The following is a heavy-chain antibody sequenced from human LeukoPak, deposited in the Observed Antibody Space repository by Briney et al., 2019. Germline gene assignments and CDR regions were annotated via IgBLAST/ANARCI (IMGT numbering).Heavy chain of an antibody. V-gene: IGHV4-59*12. CDR3: ARGTRTFDP. J-gene: IGHJ5*02. Sequence: SETLSLTCTVSGGSISSYYWSWIRQPPGKGLEWIGYIYYSGSTNYNPSLKSRVTISVDTSKNQFSLKLSSVTAADTAVYYCARGTRTFDPWGQGTLVTVSS. CDR1: GGSISSYY. CDR2: IYYSGST.